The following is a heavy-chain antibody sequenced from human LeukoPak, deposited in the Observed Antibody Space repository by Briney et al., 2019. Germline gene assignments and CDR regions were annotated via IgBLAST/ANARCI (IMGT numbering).Heavy chain of an antibody. CDR2: IYYSGST. V-gene: IGHV4-31*03. Sequence: PSQTLSLTCTVSGGPISSGGYYWSWIRQHPGKGLEWIGYIYYSGSTYYNPSLKSRVTISVDTSKNQFSLKLSSVTAADTAVYYRARDTGELFDYWGQGALVTVSS. J-gene: IGHJ4*02. D-gene: IGHD3-10*01. CDR3: ARDTGELFDY. CDR1: GGPISSGGYY.